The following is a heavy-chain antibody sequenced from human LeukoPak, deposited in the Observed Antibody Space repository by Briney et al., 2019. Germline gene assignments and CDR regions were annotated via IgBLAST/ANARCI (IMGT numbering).Heavy chain of an antibody. V-gene: IGHV1-69*01. CDR3: AGDSSGWPPLSYMDV. CDR2: IIPIFGTA. CDR1: GGTFSSYA. J-gene: IGHJ6*02. Sequence: ASVKVSCTASGGTFSSYAISWVRQAPGQGLEWMGGIIPIFGTANYAQKFQGRVTITADESTSTAYMELSGLRSEDTAVYYCAGDSSGWPPLSYMDVWGQGTTVTVSS. D-gene: IGHD6-19*01.